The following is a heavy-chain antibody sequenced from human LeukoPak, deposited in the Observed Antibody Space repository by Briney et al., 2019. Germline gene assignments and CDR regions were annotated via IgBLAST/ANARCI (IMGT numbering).Heavy chain of an antibody. V-gene: IGHV3-23*01. D-gene: IGHD2-15*01. Sequence: GGSLRLSCAASGFILTSFAMTWVRQAPGKGLEWVSSISGSGNTFHADSVKGRFTIPRDNSKSTLYLQMNSLSADDTAVYYCAKDSRGSAVRAFDYWGQGILVTVSS. CDR1: GFILTSFA. J-gene: IGHJ4*02. CDR3: AKDSRGSAVRAFDY. CDR2: ISGSGNT.